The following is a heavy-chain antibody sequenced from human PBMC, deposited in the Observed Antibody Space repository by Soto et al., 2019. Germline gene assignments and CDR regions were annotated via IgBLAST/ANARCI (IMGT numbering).Heavy chain of an antibody. D-gene: IGHD3-16*02. CDR3: ARHGHGVFGIFGY. Sequence: SETLALTCTFSDGSISISIYYWGWIRQPPGKGLEWIGSIYYSGSTYYNPSLKSRVTISVDTSKNQFYLRLSSVTAADTAVYYCARHGHGVFGIFGYWGQGTLVTVSS. CDR2: IYYSGST. V-gene: IGHV4-39*01. CDR1: DGSISISIYY. J-gene: IGHJ4*02.